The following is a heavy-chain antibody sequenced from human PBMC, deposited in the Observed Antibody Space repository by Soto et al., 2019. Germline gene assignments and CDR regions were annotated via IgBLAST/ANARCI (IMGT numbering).Heavy chain of an antibody. Sequence: ASVKVSCKASGYTFTSYGISWVRQAPGQGLEWMGWISAYNGNTNYAQKLQGRVTMTTDTSTSTAYMELRSLRSDDTAVYYCARVAPDYITMVRGVTDYWGQGTLVTVSS. J-gene: IGHJ4*02. CDR1: GYTFTSYG. D-gene: IGHD3-10*01. CDR3: ARVAPDYITMVRGVTDY. V-gene: IGHV1-18*01. CDR2: ISAYNGNT.